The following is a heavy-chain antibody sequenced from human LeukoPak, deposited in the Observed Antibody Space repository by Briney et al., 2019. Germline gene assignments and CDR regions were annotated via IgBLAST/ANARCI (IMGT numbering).Heavy chain of an antibody. J-gene: IGHJ4*02. Sequence: SETLSLTCTVSGGSISSYYWSWIRQPAGKGLEWIGNIFYRGGTYYSPSLTSRVTISLDTSRNQFSLKLSSVTAADTAVYYCARVNREMATITPWGQGTLVTVSS. CDR2: IFYRGGT. V-gene: IGHV4-59*04. D-gene: IGHD5-24*01. CDR1: GGSISSYY. CDR3: ARVNREMATITP.